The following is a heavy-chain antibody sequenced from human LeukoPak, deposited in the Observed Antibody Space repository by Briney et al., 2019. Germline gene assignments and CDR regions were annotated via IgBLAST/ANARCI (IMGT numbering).Heavy chain of an antibody. D-gene: IGHD3-9*01. J-gene: IGHJ4*02. CDR3: AKDSLAGYLRGYFDD. CDR2: ISYDGTNK. V-gene: IGHV3-30*18. Sequence: PGGSLRLSCAASGFPFSTYGMHWVRQAPGKGLEWVAVISYDGTNKYYTDSVKGRFTISRDNSKNTLYLQMNSLRPEDTAVFYCAKDSLAGYLRGYFDDWGQGTQVTVSS. CDR1: GFPFSTYG.